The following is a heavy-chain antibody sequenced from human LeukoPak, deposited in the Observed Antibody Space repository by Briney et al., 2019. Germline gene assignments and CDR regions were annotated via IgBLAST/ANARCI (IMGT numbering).Heavy chain of an antibody. V-gene: IGHV3-48*02. Sequence: GGSLRLSCAASGFTFSSYSMNWVRQAPGKGLEWISYISGSGSTIYYADSVKGRFTISRDNAKNSLFLQLNSLRDEDTAVYYCARGSSTTWYDLGYWGQGTLVAVSS. CDR2: ISGSGSTI. CDR3: ARGSSTTWYDLGY. J-gene: IGHJ4*02. D-gene: IGHD2-2*01. CDR1: GFTFSSYS.